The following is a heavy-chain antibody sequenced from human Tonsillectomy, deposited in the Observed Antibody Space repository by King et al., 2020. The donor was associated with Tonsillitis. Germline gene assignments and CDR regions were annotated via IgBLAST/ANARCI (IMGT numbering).Heavy chain of an antibody. V-gene: IGHV1-2*02. D-gene: IGHD6-6*01. CDR2: INPNNFGT. J-gene: IGHJ4*02. CDR3: ARADFSYSSSSLDY. Sequence: QLVQSGAEVKKPGASVIISCKASGYTFTGYYIHWVRQALGQGLEWMGWINPNNFGTNSAKKFQGRVTMTRDTSINTAYLELSSLRSDDTAVYFCARADFSYSSSSLDYWGQGTLVTVSS. CDR1: GYTFTGYY.